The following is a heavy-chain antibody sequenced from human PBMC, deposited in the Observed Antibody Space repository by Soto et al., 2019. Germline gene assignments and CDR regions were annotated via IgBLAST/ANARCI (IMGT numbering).Heavy chain of an antibody. V-gene: IGHV4-34*01. CDR1: GGSFSGYY. CDR3: ARGPRWMVYATRSIRFDP. J-gene: IGHJ5*02. D-gene: IGHD2-8*01. Sequence: SETLSLTCAVYGGSFSGYYWSWIRQPPGKGLEWIGEINHSGSTNYNPSLKSRVTISVDTSKNQFSLKLSSVTAADTAVYYCARGPRWMVYATRSIRFDPWGQGTLVTVSS. CDR2: INHSGST.